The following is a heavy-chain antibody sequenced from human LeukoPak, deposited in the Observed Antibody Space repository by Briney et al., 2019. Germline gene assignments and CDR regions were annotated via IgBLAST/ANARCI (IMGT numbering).Heavy chain of an antibody. V-gene: IGHV3-48*03. Sequence: GGSLRLSCAASGFTFSSYEMNWVRQAPGTGLEWVSYISSSGSTIYYADSVKGRFTISRDNAKNSLYLQMNSLRAEDTAVYYCASSYYGMDVWGQGTTVTVSS. CDR2: ISSSGSTI. CDR1: GFTFSSYE. CDR3: ASSYYGMDV. J-gene: IGHJ6*02.